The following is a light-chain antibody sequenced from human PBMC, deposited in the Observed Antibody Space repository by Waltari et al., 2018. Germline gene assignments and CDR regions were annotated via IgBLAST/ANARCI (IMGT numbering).Light chain of an antibody. J-gene: IGKJ1*01. Sequence: DIVLTQSTGTLSLSPGESATPSCRASQSVSRALAWYQQKPGQAPRLLIYGASSRATGIPDRFRGGGSGTDFSLTISRLEPEDFAVYYCQHFVRLPATFGQGTKVEIK. CDR1: QSVSRA. V-gene: IGKV3-20*01. CDR3: QHFVRLPAT. CDR2: GAS.